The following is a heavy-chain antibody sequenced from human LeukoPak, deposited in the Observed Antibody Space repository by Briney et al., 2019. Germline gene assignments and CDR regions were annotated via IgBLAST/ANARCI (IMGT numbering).Heavy chain of an antibody. V-gene: IGHV1-8*03. CDR1: GGTFTNYD. J-gene: IGHJ6*03. Sequence: PGASVKVSCKASGGTFTNYDINWVRQATGQGLEWMGWMNPNSGNTGYAQKFQGRITITRNTSISTAYMELSSLRSEDTALYYCARSGGSGWYFGINSHYYYMDVWGKGTTVTVSS. CDR3: ARSGGSGWYFGINSHYYYMDV. CDR2: MNPNSGNT. D-gene: IGHD6-19*01.